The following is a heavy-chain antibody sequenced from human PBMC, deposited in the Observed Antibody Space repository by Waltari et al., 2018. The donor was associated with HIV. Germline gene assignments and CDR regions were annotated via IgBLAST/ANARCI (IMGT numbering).Heavy chain of an antibody. Sequence: EMQLLESGGGLVQPGGSLRLSCAATGPTFSSYAMHWVRQAPGKGLEGVSGISDSTGRTYYGDSVKGRFTISRDNSKNTLYLQMSSLRVEDTAIYYCAKDEAGAGSPEVWFDPWGQGTLVTVSS. J-gene: IGHJ5*02. V-gene: IGHV3-23*01. CDR3: AKDEAGAGSPEVWFDP. CDR1: GPTFSSYA. CDR2: ISDSTGRT. D-gene: IGHD6-13*01.